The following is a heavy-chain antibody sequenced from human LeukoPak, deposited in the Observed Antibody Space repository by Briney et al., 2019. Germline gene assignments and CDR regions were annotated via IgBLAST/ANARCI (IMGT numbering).Heavy chain of an antibody. Sequence: SVKVSCKASGGTFSSYAISWVRQAPGQGLEWMGGIIPIFGTANYAQKFQGRVTITADESTSTAYMELSSLRSEDTAMYYCARVKSRGSLSYWGQGTLVTVSS. J-gene: IGHJ4*02. V-gene: IGHV1-69*13. D-gene: IGHD3-10*01. CDR3: ARVKSRGSLSY. CDR2: IIPIFGTA. CDR1: GGTFSSYA.